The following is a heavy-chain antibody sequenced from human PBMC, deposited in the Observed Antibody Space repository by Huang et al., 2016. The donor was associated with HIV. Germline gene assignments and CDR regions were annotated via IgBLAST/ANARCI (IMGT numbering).Heavy chain of an antibody. CDR2: INHLGSP. CDR3: ARDATKNPRGWFDP. D-gene: IGHD3-10*01. V-gene: IGHV4-34*02. Sequence: QVHLQQWGAGLLKSAETLSLTCAVYGGSLGGYYWSWLRQTPGKGLEWIGEINHLGSPNYNPSLKIRVPISMDGSKKQFSLKLRSISDADTAVYFCARDATKNPRGWFDPWGQGTLVTVSS. CDR1: GGSLGGYY. J-gene: IGHJ5*02.